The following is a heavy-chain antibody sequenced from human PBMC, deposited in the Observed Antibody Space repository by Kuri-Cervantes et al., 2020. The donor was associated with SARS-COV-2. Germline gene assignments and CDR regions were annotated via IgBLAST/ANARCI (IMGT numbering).Heavy chain of an antibody. CDR3: ARGGIAARPGWFDP. Sequence: SETLSLTCAVSGGSISSSNWWSWVRQPPGTGLEWIGEIYHSGSTNYNPSLKSRVTISVDKSKNQFSLKLSSVTAADTAVYYCARGGIAARPGWFDPWGQGTLVTVSS. V-gene: IGHV4-4*02. CDR1: GGSISSSNW. J-gene: IGHJ5*02. CDR2: IYHSGST. D-gene: IGHD6-6*01.